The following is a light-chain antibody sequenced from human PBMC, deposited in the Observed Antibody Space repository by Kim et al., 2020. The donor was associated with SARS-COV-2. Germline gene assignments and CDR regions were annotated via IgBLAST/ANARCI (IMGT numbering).Light chain of an antibody. J-gene: IGLJ2*01. CDR1: SLRRYY. V-gene: IGLV3-19*01. CDR3: NSRDSSGDYMI. Sequence: SSELTQDPAVSVALGQTVRITCQGDSLRRYYASWYQQKPGQAPVLVINAENNRPSGIPDRFSGSRSGNTASLTITGAQAEDEADYYCNSRDSSGDYMIFGGETQLTVL. CDR2: AEN.